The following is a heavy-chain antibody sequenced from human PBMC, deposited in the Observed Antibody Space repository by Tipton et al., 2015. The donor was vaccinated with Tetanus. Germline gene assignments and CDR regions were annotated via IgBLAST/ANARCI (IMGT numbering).Heavy chain of an antibody. J-gene: IGHJ4*02. CDR3: TIGYDFWSDTPPF. CDR2: IRTKTNSYAT. D-gene: IGHD3-3*01. V-gene: IGHV3-73*01. CDR1: GFSFGGSA. Sequence: GSLRLSCAASGFSFGGSAIHWVRQASGKGLEWVGRIRTKTNSYATEYAASVKGRFTIASDDSKTTAYLHMNSLTIEDAAVYYCTIGYDFWSDTPPFWGQGTQITVSS.